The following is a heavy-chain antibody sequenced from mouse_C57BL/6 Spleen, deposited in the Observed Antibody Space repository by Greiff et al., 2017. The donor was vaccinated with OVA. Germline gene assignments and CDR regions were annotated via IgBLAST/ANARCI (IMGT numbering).Heavy chain of an antibody. CDR1: GFSFNTYA. CDR2: IRSKNNNYAT. V-gene: IGHV10-1*01. J-gene: IGHJ2*01. Sequence: GGGLVQPKGSLKLSCAASGFSFNTYAMNWVRQAPGKGLEWVARIRSKNNNYATYYADSVKDRFTISRDDSESMLYLQMNNLKTEDTAMYYCVDSSGYYWGQGTTLTVSS. D-gene: IGHD3-2*02. CDR3: VDSSGYY.